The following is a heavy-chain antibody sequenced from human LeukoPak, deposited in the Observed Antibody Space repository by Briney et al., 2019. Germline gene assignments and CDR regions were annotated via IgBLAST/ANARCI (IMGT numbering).Heavy chain of an antibody. J-gene: IGHJ4*02. CDR2: ISGSGGST. CDR3: ARDTKYAFDN. Sequence: GGSLRLSCAASGFTFSSYAMSWVRQAPGKGLEWVSAISGSGGSTYYADSVKGRFTISGDKAKNSLYLQMNSLRVEDTAVYYCARDTKYAFDNWGQGTLVTVSS. D-gene: IGHD2-2*01. CDR1: GFTFSSYA. V-gene: IGHV3-23*01.